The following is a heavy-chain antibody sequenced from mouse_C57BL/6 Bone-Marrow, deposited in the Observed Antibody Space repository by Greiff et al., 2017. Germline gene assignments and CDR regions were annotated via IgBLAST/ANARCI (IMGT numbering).Heavy chain of an antibody. CDR2: IRSKSNNYAT. V-gene: IGHV10-1*01. CDR3: GRPPDSSGYAMDY. J-gene: IGHJ4*01. CDR1: GFSFNTYA. D-gene: IGHD3-2*02. Sequence: EVQLVESGGGLVQPKGSLKLSCAASGFSFNTYAMNWVRQAPGKGLEWVARIRSKSNNYATYYADSVKDRFTISRDDSESMLYLQMNNLKTEDTAIYYCGRPPDSSGYAMDYWGQGTSVTVSS.